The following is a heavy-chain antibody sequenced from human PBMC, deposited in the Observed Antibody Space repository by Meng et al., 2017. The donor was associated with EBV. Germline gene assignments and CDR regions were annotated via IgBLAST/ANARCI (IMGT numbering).Heavy chain of an antibody. V-gene: IGHV4-4*02. Sequence: QGQLQESGPGPVKPSGTLSLTCAVSGGSISSSNWWSWVRQPPGKGLEWIGEIYHSGSTNYNPSLKSRVTISVDKSKNQFSLKLSSVTAADTAVYYCARRSLDYYDSSGFDYWGQGTLVTVSS. D-gene: IGHD3-22*01. CDR3: ARRSLDYYDSSGFDY. CDR2: IYHSGST. J-gene: IGHJ4*02. CDR1: GGSISSSNW.